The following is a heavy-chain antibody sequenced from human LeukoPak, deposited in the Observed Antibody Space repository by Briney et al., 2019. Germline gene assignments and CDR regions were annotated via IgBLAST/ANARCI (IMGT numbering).Heavy chain of an antibody. Sequence: SETLSLTCAVYGGSFSGYCWSWIRQPPGKGLEWIGEINHSGSTNYNPSLKSRVTISVDTSKNQFSLKLSSVTAADTAVYYCARGTMVRGTTTYYYGMDVWGKGTTVTVSS. D-gene: IGHD3-10*01. CDR2: INHSGST. CDR1: GGSFSGYC. V-gene: IGHV4-34*01. J-gene: IGHJ6*04. CDR3: ARGTMVRGTTTYYYGMDV.